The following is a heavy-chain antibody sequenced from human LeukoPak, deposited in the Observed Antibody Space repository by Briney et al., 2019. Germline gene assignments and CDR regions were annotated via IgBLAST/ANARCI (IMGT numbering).Heavy chain of an antibody. CDR2: ISSSSSTI. D-gene: IGHD6-6*01. Sequence: GGSLRLSCAASGFTFSSYSMNWVRQAPGKGLEWVSYISSSSSTIYYADSVKGRFTISRDNAKDSLYLQMNSLRAEDTAVYYCARGGVDSSSSYYYYYMDVWGKGTTVTVSS. CDR3: ARGGVDSSSSYYYYYMDV. J-gene: IGHJ6*03. V-gene: IGHV3-48*01. CDR1: GFTFSSYS.